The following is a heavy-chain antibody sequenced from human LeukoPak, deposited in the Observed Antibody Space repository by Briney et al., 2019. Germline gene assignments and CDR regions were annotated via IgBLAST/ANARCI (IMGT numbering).Heavy chain of an antibody. CDR3: ARDHRYYDILTGSPRGGVTFDI. V-gene: IGHV4-30-2*01. J-gene: IGHJ3*02. D-gene: IGHD3-9*01. Sequence: PSETLSLTCAVSGGSISSGGYSWSWIRQPLGKGLEWIGYIYHSGSTYYNPSLKSRVTISVDRSKNQFSLKLSSVTAADTAVYYCARDHRYYDILTGSPRGGVTFDIWGQGTMVTVSS. CDR1: GGSISSGGYS. CDR2: IYHSGST.